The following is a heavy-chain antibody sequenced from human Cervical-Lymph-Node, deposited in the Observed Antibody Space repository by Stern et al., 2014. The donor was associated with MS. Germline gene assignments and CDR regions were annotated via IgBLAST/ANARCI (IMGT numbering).Heavy chain of an antibody. D-gene: IGHD1-14*01. V-gene: IGHV4-39*01. CDR2: LYYSGRT. J-gene: IGHJ4*02. Sequence: QLQLQESGPGLLKPSETLSLTCTVSGGSIKTNTSYWAWIRQPPGKGLEWIGSLYYSGRTYYKAALKGRVPLSVDPSKNQLSLKLNFVTAADTAVYYCEGVSQPRRGVRVDFWGQGTLVTVSS. CDR1: GGSIKTNTSY. CDR3: EGVSQPRRGVRVDF.